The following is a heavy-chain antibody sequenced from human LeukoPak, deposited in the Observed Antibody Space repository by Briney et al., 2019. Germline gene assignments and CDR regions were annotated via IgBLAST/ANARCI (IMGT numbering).Heavy chain of an antibody. CDR3: AKDSRSDSSGTYYYFDS. CDR2: IRGTGSST. J-gene: IGHJ4*02. CDR1: GFTFSSYA. D-gene: IGHD3-10*01. Sequence: QPGGSLRLSCGASGFTFSSYAMAWVRQAPGKGLEWVSAIRGTGSSTYYADSVKGRFTISRDNAKNSLYLQLNSLRAEDTALYYCAKDSRSDSSGTYYYFDSWGQGTLVTVSS. V-gene: IGHV3-23*01.